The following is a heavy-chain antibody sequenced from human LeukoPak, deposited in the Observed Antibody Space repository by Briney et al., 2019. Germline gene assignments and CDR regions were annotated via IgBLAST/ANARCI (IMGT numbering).Heavy chain of an antibody. CDR2: IIPIFGTA. Sequence: GASVKVSCKASGGTFSSYAISWVRQAPGQGLEWMGGIIPIFGTANYAQKFQGRVTMTRDTSINTVYMELSSLTSEDTAVYYCSRGAGAVGDLWGQGTLVTVSS. V-gene: IGHV1-69*05. CDR1: GGTFSSYA. D-gene: IGHD2-21*02. J-gene: IGHJ1*01. CDR3: SRGAGAVGDL.